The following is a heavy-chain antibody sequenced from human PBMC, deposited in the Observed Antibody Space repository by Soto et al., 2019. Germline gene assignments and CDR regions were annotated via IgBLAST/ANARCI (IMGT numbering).Heavy chain of an antibody. CDR3: AKDRPHYNGSSGPNDAFDI. J-gene: IGHJ3*02. V-gene: IGHV3-23*01. CDR1: GFTFSSYA. Sequence: PGGSLRLSCAASGFTFSSYAMSWVRQAPGKGLEWVSAISGSGDSTYYADSVKGRFTISRDNSKNTLYLQMNSLRAEDTAVYYCAKDRPHYNGSSGPNDAFDIWGQGTMVTVSS. CDR2: ISGSGDST. D-gene: IGHD3-22*01.